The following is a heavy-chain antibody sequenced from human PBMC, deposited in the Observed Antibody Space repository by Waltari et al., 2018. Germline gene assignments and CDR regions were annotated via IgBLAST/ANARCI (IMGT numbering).Heavy chain of an antibody. V-gene: IGHV1-3*01. CDR3: ARDRSSGSKFDY. Sequence: QVQLVQSGAEVKKPGASVKVSCKASGSTFTSYAMHLLRQAPGQRLEWMGWINAGNGNTKYSQKFQGRVTITRDTSASTAYMELSSLRSEDTAVYYCARDRSSGSKFDYWGQGTLVTVSS. CDR1: GSTFTSYA. D-gene: IGHD3-22*01. CDR2: INAGNGNT. J-gene: IGHJ4*02.